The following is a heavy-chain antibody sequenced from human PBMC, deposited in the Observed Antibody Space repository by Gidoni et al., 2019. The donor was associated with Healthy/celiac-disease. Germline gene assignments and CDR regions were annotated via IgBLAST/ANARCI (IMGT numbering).Heavy chain of an antibody. CDR3: ALISGSRGAFDI. V-gene: IGHV2-70*04. J-gene: IGHJ3*02. CDR1: GFSLSTSGMR. Sequence: VTLKESGPAMVNPTQTLTLTCTFSGFSLSTSGMRVSWIRQPPGKALEWLARIDWDDDKFYSTSLKTSRTISNDTSKNQVVLTITNMHPVDTATYYFALISGSRGAFDIWGQGTMVTVSS. CDR2: IDWDDDK. D-gene: IGHD3-10*01.